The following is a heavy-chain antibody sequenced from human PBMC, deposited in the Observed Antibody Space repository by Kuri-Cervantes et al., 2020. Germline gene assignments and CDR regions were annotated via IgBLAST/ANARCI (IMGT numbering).Heavy chain of an antibody. Sequence: ASVKVSCKASGYSFFSYGLHWVRQAPGQRLEWMGWINAGNSDTKYPQKSQGRVTITRDTSASTAYMELSSLRSEDTAIYYCARDLGNQLSPHPYWGQGTLVTVSS. J-gene: IGHJ4*02. V-gene: IGHV1-3*01. CDR1: GYSFFSYG. CDR3: ARDLGNQLSPHPY. CDR2: INAGNSDT. D-gene: IGHD1-1*01.